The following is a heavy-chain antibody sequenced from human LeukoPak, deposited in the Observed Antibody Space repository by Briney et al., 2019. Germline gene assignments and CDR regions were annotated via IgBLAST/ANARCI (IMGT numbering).Heavy chain of an antibody. Sequence: GGSLRLSCAGSAFTFSSYAMSWVRQAPGKGLEWVSANSGSGGTTYYADSVKGRFTITRDSSQNTPYLQMNSLRAEDTAVYYCVRQSSGTYWDRNFQHWGQGTLVIVAS. CDR1: AFTFSSYA. D-gene: IGHD1-26*01. CDR3: VRQSSGTYWDRNFQH. CDR2: NSGSGGTT. J-gene: IGHJ1*01. V-gene: IGHV3-23*01.